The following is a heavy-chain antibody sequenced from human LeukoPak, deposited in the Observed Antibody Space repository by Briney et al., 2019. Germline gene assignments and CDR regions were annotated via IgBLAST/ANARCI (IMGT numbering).Heavy chain of an antibody. D-gene: IGHD3-10*01. CDR3: TTGRGAFDI. J-gene: IGHJ3*02. Sequence: GGSLRLSCAASGFTFSNYWMHWVRQAPGKGLEWIGRIKSETDGGTTDYAAPVKGRFTISRDDSKNTLYLQMNSLKTEDTAVYYCTTGRGAFDIWGQGTMVTVSS. CDR1: GFTFSNYW. CDR2: IKSETDGGTT. V-gene: IGHV3-15*01.